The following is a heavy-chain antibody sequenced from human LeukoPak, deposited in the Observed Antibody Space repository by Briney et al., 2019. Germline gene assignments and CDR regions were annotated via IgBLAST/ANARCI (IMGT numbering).Heavy chain of an antibody. V-gene: IGHV1-3*01. Sequence: ASVKVSCKASGYTFTSYAMHWVRQAPGQRLEWMGWINAGNGNTKYSQKFQGRVTITRDTSASTAYMELSSLRSEDTAVYYCARGAIVGATPFFDYWGRGTLVTVSS. J-gene: IGHJ4*02. CDR3: ARGAIVGATPFFDY. D-gene: IGHD1-26*01. CDR2: INAGNGNT. CDR1: GYTFTSYA.